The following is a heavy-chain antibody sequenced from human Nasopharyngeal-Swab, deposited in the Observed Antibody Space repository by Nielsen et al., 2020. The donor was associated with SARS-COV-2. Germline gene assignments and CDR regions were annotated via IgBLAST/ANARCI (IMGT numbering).Heavy chain of an antibody. Sequence: WIRQHPGKGMEWIGEINHSGSTNYNPSLKSRVTISVDTSKNQFSLKLSSVTAAETDGEEGERGGAKLKKINRNWFDPWGQKTLVTVSS. V-gene: IGHV4-34*01. CDR2: INHSGST. CDR3: ERGGAKLKKINRNWFDP. J-gene: IGHJ5*02. D-gene: IGHD1-26*01.